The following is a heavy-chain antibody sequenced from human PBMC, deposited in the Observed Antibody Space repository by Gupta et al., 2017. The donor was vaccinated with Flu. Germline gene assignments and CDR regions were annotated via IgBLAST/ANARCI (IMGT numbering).Heavy chain of an antibody. CDR1: GFTFSSYE. CDR3: ARCTHYYDSSGYYYPRRFLDY. V-gene: IGHV3-48*03. J-gene: IGHJ4*02. CDR2: ISSSGSTI. Sequence: EVQLVESGGGLVQPGGSLRLSCAASGFTFSSYEMNWVRQAPGKGLEWVSYISSSGSTIYYADSVKGRFTISRDNAKNSLYLQMNSLRAEDTAVYYCARCTHYYDSSGYYYPRRFLDYWGQGTLVTVSS. D-gene: IGHD3-22*01.